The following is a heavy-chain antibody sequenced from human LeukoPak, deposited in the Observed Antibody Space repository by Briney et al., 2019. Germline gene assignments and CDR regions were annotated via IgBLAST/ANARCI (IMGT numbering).Heavy chain of an antibody. CDR1: GYTFTGYY. Sequence: SVKVSCKASGYTFTGYYMHWVRQAPGQGLEWMGWINPNSGGTNYAQKFQGRVTMTGDTSISTAYMELSRLRSDDTAVYYCARQNSGSYFDWFDPWGQGTLVTVSS. J-gene: IGHJ5*02. V-gene: IGHV1-2*02. D-gene: IGHD1-26*01. CDR2: INPNSGGT. CDR3: ARQNSGSYFDWFDP.